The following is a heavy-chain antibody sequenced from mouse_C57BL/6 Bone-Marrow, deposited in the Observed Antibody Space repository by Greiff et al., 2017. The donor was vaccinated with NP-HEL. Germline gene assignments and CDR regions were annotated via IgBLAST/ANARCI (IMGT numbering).Heavy chain of an antibody. Sequence: VQLQQPGAELVIPGASVKLSCKASGYTFTSYWMHWVKQRPGQGLEWIGEIDPSDSYTNYNQKFKGKSTLTVDKSSSTAYMQLSSLTSEDSAVYYCARPGSSFYWYFDVWGTGTTVTVSS. CDR1: GYTFTSYW. CDR3: ARPGSSFYWYFDV. CDR2: IDPSDSYT. J-gene: IGHJ1*03. V-gene: IGHV1-69*01. D-gene: IGHD1-1*01.